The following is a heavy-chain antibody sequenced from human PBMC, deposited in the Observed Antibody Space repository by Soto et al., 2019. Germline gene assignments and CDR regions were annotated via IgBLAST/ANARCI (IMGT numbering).Heavy chain of an antibody. D-gene: IGHD5-12*01. V-gene: IGHV1-18*01. J-gene: IGHJ4*02. Sequence: QVQLVQSGAEVKKPGASVKVSCKASGYTFTSYGISWVRQAPGQGLEWMGWISAYNGNTNYTQKLQGRVTMTTDTAASKPEMDLRSLRSDDTVEYCCARDRGCSGYGDYWGQGPLVTVSS. CDR2: ISAYNGNT. CDR1: GYTFTSYG. CDR3: ARDRGCSGYGDY.